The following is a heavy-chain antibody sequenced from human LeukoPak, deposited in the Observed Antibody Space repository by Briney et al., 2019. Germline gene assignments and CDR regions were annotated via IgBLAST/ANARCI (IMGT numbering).Heavy chain of an antibody. D-gene: IGHD3-10*02. CDR3: AELGITMIGGV. CDR1: GFTFSNYW. J-gene: IGHJ6*04. Sequence: QSGGSLRLSCEASGFTFSNYWMHWVRQGPGKGLVWVSRIKYDGSSTNYADSVKGRFTISRDNARNTLYLQMNSLRAEDTAVYYCAELGITMIGGVWGKGTTVTISS. CDR2: IKYDGSST. V-gene: IGHV3-74*01.